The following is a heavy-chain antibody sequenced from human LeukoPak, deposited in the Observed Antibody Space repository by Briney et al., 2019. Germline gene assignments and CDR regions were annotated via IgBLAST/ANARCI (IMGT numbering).Heavy chain of an antibody. CDR1: GYTFRTSW. Sequence: GESLKISCKASGYTFRTSWIGWVRLMPGKGLEWMAITYPGDSDTKYGPSFQGQVSISVDTFISTAYLQWSRLKASDTAIYYCVMGGYYPGYFDHWGQGTLVTVSS. J-gene: IGHJ4*02. CDR3: VMGGYYPGYFDH. V-gene: IGHV5-51*01. D-gene: IGHD3-10*01. CDR2: TYPGDSDT.